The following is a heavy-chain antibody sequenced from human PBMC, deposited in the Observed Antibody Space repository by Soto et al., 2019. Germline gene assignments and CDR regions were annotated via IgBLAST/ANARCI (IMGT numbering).Heavy chain of an antibody. J-gene: IGHJ4*02. Sequence: PGGSLRLSCAASGFSFSIYSMNWVRQAPGKGLEWVSSISGRSTYIYYSDSVRGRFTISRDNAESSLYLQMNSLRVEDTAIYCARDPVDLGRQQPNEPYRGQGIQVTVSS. CDR3: ARDPVDLGRQQPNEPY. V-gene: IGHV3-21*01. CDR2: ISGRSTYI. D-gene: IGHD6-13*01. CDR1: GFSFSIYS.